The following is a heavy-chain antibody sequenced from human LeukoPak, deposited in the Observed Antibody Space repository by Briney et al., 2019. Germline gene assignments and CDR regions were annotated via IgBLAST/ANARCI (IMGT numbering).Heavy chain of an antibody. CDR2: LSISSTST. Sequence: GGSLRLSCAASGFTFSSYEMNWVRQAPGKGLEWISRLSISSTSTYYADSVRGRFTISRDNAGNSLFLQMNSLRAEDTAVYYCARDITHYHYGWTSGAKGPRSPSP. CDR1: GFTFSSYE. CDR3: ARDITHYHYGWTS. J-gene: IGHJ6*02. V-gene: IGHV3-48*03. D-gene: IGHD3-10*01.